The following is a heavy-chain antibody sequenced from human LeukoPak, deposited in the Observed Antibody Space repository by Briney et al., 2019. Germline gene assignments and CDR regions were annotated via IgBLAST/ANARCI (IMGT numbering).Heavy chain of an antibody. CDR1: GGSISSYY. J-gene: IGHJ5*02. CDR2: IYYSGST. CDR3: ARRGLTNNNWFDP. V-gene: IGHV4-59*12. Sequence: SETLSLTCTVSGGSISSYYWSWIRQPPGKGLEWIGYIYYSGSTNYNPSLKSRVTISVDTSKNQFSLKLSSVTAADTAVYYCARRGLTNNNWFDPWGQGTLVTVSS.